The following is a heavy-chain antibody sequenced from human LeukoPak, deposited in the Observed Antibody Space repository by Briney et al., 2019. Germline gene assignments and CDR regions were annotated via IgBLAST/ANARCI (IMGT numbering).Heavy chain of an antibody. Sequence: AGGSLRLSCAASGFTFSSFSMNWVRQAPGKGLEWVSFISSSSSYIYYADSVKGRFTISRDNAKNSLYLQMNSLRAEDTAVYYCAKSGNYYGKDAFDIWGQGTMVTVSS. CDR2: ISSSSSYI. J-gene: IGHJ3*02. CDR1: GFTFSSFS. D-gene: IGHD3-10*01. V-gene: IGHV3-21*01. CDR3: AKSGNYYGKDAFDI.